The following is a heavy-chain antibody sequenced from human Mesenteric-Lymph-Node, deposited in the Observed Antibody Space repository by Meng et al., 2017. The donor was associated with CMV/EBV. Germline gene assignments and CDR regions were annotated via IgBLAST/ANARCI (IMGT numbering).Heavy chain of an antibody. CDR2: INAGNGNT. V-gene: IGHV1-3*01. CDR3: ARVMQGYNGAGNCNWYDY. J-gene: IGHJ5*01. CDR1: YTFASYA. D-gene: IGHD2-15*01. Sequence: YTFASYAMHWVRQAPGQRLEWMGWINAGNGNTKYSQKFQVRVTITRDTSASTAYMELSRLRSEDTAVYYCARVMQGYNGAGNCNWYDYWGQGTLVTVSS.